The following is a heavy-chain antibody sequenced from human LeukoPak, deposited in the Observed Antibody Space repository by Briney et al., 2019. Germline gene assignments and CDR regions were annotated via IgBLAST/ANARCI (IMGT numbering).Heavy chain of an antibody. CDR2: ISAYNGNT. Sequence: XSVTVSCKASGYTFTIYGISWVRQAPGQGVEGMGWISAYNGNTNYAQKLQGRVTMTTDTSTSTAYMELRSLRSDDTAVYYCARGSGRLLSSAVEHWGQGTLVTVSS. D-gene: IGHD3-3*01. V-gene: IGHV1-18*01. CDR3: ARGSGRLLSSAVEH. CDR1: GYTFTIYG. J-gene: IGHJ1*01.